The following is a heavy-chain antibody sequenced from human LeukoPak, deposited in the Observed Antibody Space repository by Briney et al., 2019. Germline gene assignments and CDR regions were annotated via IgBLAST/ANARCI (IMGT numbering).Heavy chain of an antibody. V-gene: IGHV5-51*01. CDR2: IFPGDSDT. Sequence: GESLKISCKGSGYTFNNYWIGWVRQMPGKGLEWMGIIFPGDSDTRYSPSFQGQVTISADKSISTAYLQWSSLKASDTAMYYCARPRAEMATILFDYWGQGTLVTVSS. CDR3: ARPRAEMATILFDY. CDR1: GYTFNNYW. J-gene: IGHJ4*02. D-gene: IGHD5-24*01.